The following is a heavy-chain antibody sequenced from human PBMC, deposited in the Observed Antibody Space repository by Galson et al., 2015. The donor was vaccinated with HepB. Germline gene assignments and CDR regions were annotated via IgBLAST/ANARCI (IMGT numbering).Heavy chain of an antibody. J-gene: IGHJ4*02. CDR1: GFTFGSYA. CDR2: ISYDGSNK. CDR3: ARAGYKANGGYSHY. D-gene: IGHD3-22*01. V-gene: IGHV3-30-3*01. Sequence: SLRLSCAASGFTFGSYAMHWVRQAPGKGLERVAVISYDGSNKNYADSVNGRYTISRDNSKNTLYLQVNSLQADDTAVYYCARAGYKANGGYSHYWGQGALVTVSS.